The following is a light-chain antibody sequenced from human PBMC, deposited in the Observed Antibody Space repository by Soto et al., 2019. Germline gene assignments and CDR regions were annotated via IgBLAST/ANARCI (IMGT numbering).Light chain of an antibody. V-gene: IGKV3-20*01. CDR1: QTVTTNY. Sequence: ETVLTQSPGTLSLSPGETATLSCRASQTVTTNYLAWYQQKPDQAPRLLIYGASSRATGIPARFSGSGSGTDFTLTISRLEPEDFAVYYCQQYGSSVFTFGQGTKLEIK. J-gene: IGKJ2*01. CDR3: QQYGSSVFT. CDR2: GAS.